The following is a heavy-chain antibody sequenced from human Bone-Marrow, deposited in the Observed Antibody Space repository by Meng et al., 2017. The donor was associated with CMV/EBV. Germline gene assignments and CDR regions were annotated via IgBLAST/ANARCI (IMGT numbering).Heavy chain of an antibody. Sequence: GSLRLSCTVSGGSISSYYWSWIRQPPGKGLERIGEINHSGSTNYNPSLKSRVTISVDTSKNQFSLKLSSVTAADTAVYYCARSLRGAPTYGYWGQGTLVTVSS. CDR3: ARSLRGAPTYGY. V-gene: IGHV4-34*01. J-gene: IGHJ4*02. CDR2: INHSGST. CDR1: GGSISSYY. D-gene: IGHD2-15*01.